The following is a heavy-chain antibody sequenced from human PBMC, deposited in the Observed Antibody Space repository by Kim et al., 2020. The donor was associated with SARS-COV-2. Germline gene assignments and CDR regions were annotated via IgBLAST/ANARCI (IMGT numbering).Heavy chain of an antibody. D-gene: IGHD2-2*01. CDR3: ARSSSTSCPCYYMDV. Sequence: GGSLRLSCAASGFTFSTYWMYWVRHAPGKGLVWVSRINSDGSSTNYADSVKGRFTISRDNAKNTLYLQMNSLRAEDTAVYYCARSSSTSCPCYYMDVWGKGTTVTVS. CDR2: INSDGSST. J-gene: IGHJ6*03. CDR1: GFTFSTYW. V-gene: IGHV3-74*01.